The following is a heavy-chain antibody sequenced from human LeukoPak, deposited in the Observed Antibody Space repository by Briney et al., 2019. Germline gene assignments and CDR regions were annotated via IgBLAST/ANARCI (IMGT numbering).Heavy chain of an antibody. J-gene: IGHJ4*02. Sequence: SETLSLTCAVSGASISSDQWWIWVRQSPGKGLQWIGEIHHSGDTNYSPSLKSRVTISVDESKNQFSLELSSVTAADTAVYYCARSRVSIFYFDYWGQGTLVTVSS. V-gene: IGHV4-4*02. D-gene: IGHD5-24*01. CDR3: ARSRVSIFYFDY. CDR2: IHHSGDT. CDR1: GASISSDQW.